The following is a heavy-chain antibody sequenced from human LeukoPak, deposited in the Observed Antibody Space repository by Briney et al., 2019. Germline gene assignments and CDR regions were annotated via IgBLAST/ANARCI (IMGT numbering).Heavy chain of an antibody. CDR3: ARGGRGEDIVVVVAATDFDY. J-gene: IGHJ4*02. CDR1: GGSFSGYY. CDR2: INHSGST. D-gene: IGHD2-15*01. Sequence: SETLSLTCAVYGGSFSGYYWSWIRQPPGKGLEWIGEINHSGSTNYNPSLKSRVTISVDTSKNQFSLKLSSVTAADTAVYYCARGGRGEDIVVVVAATDFDYWGQGTLVTVSS. V-gene: IGHV4-34*01.